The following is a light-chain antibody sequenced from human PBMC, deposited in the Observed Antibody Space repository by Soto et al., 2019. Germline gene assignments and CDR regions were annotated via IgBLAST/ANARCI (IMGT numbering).Light chain of an antibody. Sequence: QSVLTQPPSVSGAPGQRVTISCTGSSSNIGAGYDVHWYQQLPGTAPRLLIYANSDRPSGVPDRFSGSKSGTSASLAITRLQAEDEADYYCQSYDNSLSGDVVFGGGTQLTVL. CDR2: ANS. CDR1: SSNIGAGYD. CDR3: QSYDNSLSGDVV. J-gene: IGLJ2*01. V-gene: IGLV1-40*01.